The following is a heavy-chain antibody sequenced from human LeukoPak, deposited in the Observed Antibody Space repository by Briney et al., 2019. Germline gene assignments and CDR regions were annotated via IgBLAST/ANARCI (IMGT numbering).Heavy chain of an antibody. CDR3: ARGLYYSGSERPLHMDV. CDR1: GYTFTGYY. V-gene: IGHV1-2*02. Sequence: APVNVSCKASGYTFTGYYMHWVRQAAGQGLEWMGWINPSSGGTNYAQNFQGRVTMTRDTSISTAYMELSRLRSDDTAVYYCARGLYYSGSERPLHMDVCGQGTTVTVSS. J-gene: IGHJ6*02. D-gene: IGHD3-10*01. CDR2: INPSSGGT.